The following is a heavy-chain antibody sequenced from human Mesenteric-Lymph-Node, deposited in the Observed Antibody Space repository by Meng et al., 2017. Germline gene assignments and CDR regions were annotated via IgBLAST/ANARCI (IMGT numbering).Heavy chain of an antibody. CDR2: IWYDGSNK. V-gene: IGHV3-33*06. D-gene: IGHD3-22*01. CDR1: GFTFSSYG. Sequence: GGSLRLSCAASGFTFSSYGMHWVRQAPGKGLESVAVIWYDGSNKYYADSVKGRFTISRDNSKNTLYLQMNSLRAEDTAVYYCAKDRSRITMIVVVHDAFDIWGQGTMVTVSS. J-gene: IGHJ3*02. CDR3: AKDRSRITMIVVVHDAFDI.